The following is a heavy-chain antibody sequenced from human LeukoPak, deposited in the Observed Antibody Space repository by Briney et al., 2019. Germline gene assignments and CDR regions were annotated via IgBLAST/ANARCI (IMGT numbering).Heavy chain of an antibody. CDR3: ARNSAGTAAFDI. V-gene: IGHV4-39*01. Sequence: SETLSLTCTVSGVSISSSNSYWGWIRQPPGKGLEWIGSIYYSGSTYYNPSLKSRVTISVDTSKNQFSLKLSSVTAADTAVYYCARNSAGTAAFDIWGQGTMVTVSS. D-gene: IGHD6-13*01. J-gene: IGHJ3*02. CDR2: IYYSGST. CDR1: GVSISSSNSY.